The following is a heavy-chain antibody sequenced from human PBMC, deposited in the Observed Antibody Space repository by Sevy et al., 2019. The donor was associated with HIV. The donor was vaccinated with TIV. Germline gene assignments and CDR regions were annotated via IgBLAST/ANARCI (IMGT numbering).Heavy chain of an antibody. Sequence: GGSLRLSCAASGFTFSGSAMHWVRQASGKGLEWVGHIRSKANSYATAYAASVKGRFTISRDDSKNTAYLQMNSLKTEDTAVYYCTTLDDAPAYYYYMDVWGKGTTVTVSS. CDR1: GFTFSGSA. CDR3: TTLDDAPAYYYYMDV. J-gene: IGHJ6*03. CDR2: IRSKANSYAT. V-gene: IGHV3-73*01.